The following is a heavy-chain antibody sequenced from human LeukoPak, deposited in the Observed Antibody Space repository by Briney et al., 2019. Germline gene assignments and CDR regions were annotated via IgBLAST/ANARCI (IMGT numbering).Heavy chain of an antibody. V-gene: IGHV1-2*02. CDR1: GYTFTINY. CDR3: ARGFATIRVDY. Sequence: ASVTVSFTATGYTFTINYKHWGRHAPGQGLEWIGCINPNSGGTNYAQKFQGRVTMTKETSISTAYMELSGLRSVDTAVYYCARGFATIRVDYWGQGTLVTVSS. J-gene: IGHJ4*02. CDR2: INPNSGGT. D-gene: IGHD1-26*01.